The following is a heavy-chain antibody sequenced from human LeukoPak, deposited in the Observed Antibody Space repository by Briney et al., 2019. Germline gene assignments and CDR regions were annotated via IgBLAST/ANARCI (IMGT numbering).Heavy chain of an antibody. J-gene: IGHJ4*02. D-gene: IGHD3-22*01. CDR2: IRYDGGST. V-gene: IGHV3-30*02. Sequence: GGPLRLSCAASGFTFSSYGMHWVRQAPGKGMEWVAFIRYDGGSTYYADSVKGRFTISRDNSKNTLYLQMNSLRAEDTAVYYCAKDRTYYDSSGYYQRPHFDYWGQGTLVTVSS. CDR3: AKDRTYYDSSGYYQRPHFDY. CDR1: GFTFSSYG.